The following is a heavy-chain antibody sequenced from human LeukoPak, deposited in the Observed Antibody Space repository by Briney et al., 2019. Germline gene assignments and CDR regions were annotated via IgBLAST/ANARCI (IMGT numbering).Heavy chain of an antibody. Sequence: GGSLRLSCAASGFAFNTYSMNWVRQAPGKGLEWVSFIFSSSTYIYYTDSVKGRFTISRDNAKNSLYLQMNSLRAEDTALYYCAKANWFDPWGQGTLVTVSS. CDR2: IFSSSTYI. CDR1: GFAFNTYS. J-gene: IGHJ5*02. CDR3: AKANWFDP. V-gene: IGHV3-21*04.